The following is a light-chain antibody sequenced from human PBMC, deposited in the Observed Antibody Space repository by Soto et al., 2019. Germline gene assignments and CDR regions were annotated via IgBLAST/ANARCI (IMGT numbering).Light chain of an antibody. CDR3: QQYGSSPLT. V-gene: IGKV3-20*01. J-gene: IGKJ4*01. CDR2: GAS. Sequence: EIVLTQSPGTLSLSPGERATLSCRASQSVSNFYLAWYHQKPGQAPRLLIYGASSRATGVPDRFSGSGSGTDFTLTISRLEPEDFSLYYCQQYGSSPLTFGGGTKVEIK. CDR1: QSVSNFY.